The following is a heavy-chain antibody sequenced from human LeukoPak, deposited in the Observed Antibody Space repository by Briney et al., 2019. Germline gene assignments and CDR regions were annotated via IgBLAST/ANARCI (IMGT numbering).Heavy chain of an antibody. CDR2: INHSGST. J-gene: IGHJ4*02. V-gene: IGHV4-34*01. CDR3: ARHGKLYNDILTGYPGIDY. Sequence: PSETLSLTCAVYGGSFSGYYWSWIRQPLGKGLEWIGEINHSGSTNYNPSLKSRVTISVDTSKNQFSLKLSSVTAADTAVYYCARHGKLYNDILTGYPGIDYWGQGTLVTVSS. D-gene: IGHD3-9*01. CDR1: GGSFSGYY.